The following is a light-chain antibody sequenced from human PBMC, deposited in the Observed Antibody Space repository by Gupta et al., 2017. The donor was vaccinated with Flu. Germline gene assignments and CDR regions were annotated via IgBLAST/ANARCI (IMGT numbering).Light chain of an antibody. V-gene: IGKV1-33*01. CDR3: QQENYLPFT. Sequence: PSSLSSSVGDRVTITCQASQEINNYLNWYQQKPGKAPKLLIYDASNLETGVPSRFSGSGSETDFTLTISSLQPEDFGTYYCQQENYLPFTFGQGTKVDIK. CDR1: QEINNY. J-gene: IGKJ3*01. CDR2: DAS.